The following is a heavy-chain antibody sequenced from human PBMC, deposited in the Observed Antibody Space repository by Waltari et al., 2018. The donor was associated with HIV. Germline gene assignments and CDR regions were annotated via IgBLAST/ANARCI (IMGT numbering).Heavy chain of an antibody. CDR1: GYALSEFS. CDR3: ATPLGKDEFDY. CDR2: FDPEDDEL. D-gene: IGHD7-27*01. V-gene: IGHV1-24*01. J-gene: IGHJ4*02. Sequence: QVQLVQSGAAVKKPGASVKVSGKVSGYALSEFSMHWVRQAPGKGLEWMGGFDPEDDELIYAQKFRGRVTMTEDKSSDTAYMQLSSLTSEDTAVYYCATPLGKDEFDYWGQGTLVTVSS.